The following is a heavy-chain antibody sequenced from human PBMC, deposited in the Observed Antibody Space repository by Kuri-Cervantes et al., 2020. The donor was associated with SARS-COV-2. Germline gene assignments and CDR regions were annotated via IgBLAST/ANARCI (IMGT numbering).Heavy chain of an antibody. V-gene: IGHV3-23*01. Sequence: GESLKISCAASGFTFSSYAMSWVRQAPGKGLEWISSISGSGGATYYADSVKGRFTISRDNSKNALYLQMDSLRADDAAIYYCAMAGLLRGSFDSWGQGTRVTVSS. CDR3: AMAGLLRGSFDS. D-gene: IGHD3-10*01. CDR1: GFTFSSYA. CDR2: ISGSGGAT. J-gene: IGHJ4*02.